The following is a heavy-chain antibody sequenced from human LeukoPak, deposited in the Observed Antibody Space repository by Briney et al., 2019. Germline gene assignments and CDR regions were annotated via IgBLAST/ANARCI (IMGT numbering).Heavy chain of an antibody. CDR1: GGTFSSYA. CDR3: ARGITVVRGVIKGGMDV. CDR2: IIPIFGTA. Sequence: SVKVSCKASGGTFSSYAISWVRQAPGQGPEWIGGIIPIFGTANYAQKFQGRVTITADKSTATVYMELSNLRSGDTAVHYCARGITVVRGVIKGGMDVWGQGTTVTVSS. V-gene: IGHV1-69*06. J-gene: IGHJ6*02. D-gene: IGHD3-10*01.